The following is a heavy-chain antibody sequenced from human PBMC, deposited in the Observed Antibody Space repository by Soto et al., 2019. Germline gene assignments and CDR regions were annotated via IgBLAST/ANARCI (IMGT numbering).Heavy chain of an antibody. CDR2: IYYSGST. Sequence: SETLSLTCTVSGGSISSYYWSWIRQPPGKGLEWIGYIYYSGSTSYNPSLKSRVTISVDTSKNQFSLKLSSVTAADTAVYYCARGGFWSGYFRYYYYGMDVWGQGTTVTVSS. CDR1: GGSISSYY. J-gene: IGHJ6*02. V-gene: IGHV4-59*01. D-gene: IGHD3-3*01. CDR3: ARGGFWSGYFRYYYYGMDV.